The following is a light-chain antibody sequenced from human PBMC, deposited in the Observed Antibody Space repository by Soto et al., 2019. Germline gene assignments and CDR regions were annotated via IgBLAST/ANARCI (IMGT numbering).Light chain of an antibody. CDR3: SSYTSSSTLVV. CDR1: SSDVGGYNY. CDR2: DVS. J-gene: IGLJ2*01. V-gene: IGLV2-14*01. Sequence: QSALTQPASVSGSPGQSITISCTGTSSDVGGYNYVSLYQQHPGKAPKLMIYDVSNRPSGVSNRFSGSKSGNTASLTISGLQAEDEADYDCSSYTSSSTLVVFGGGTKLTVL.